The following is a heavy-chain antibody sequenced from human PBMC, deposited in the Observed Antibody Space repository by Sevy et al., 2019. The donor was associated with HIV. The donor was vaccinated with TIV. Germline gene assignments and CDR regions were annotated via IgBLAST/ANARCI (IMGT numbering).Heavy chain of an antibody. CDR2: INHSGST. CDR3: ARGVAGRFQH. D-gene: IGHD6-19*01. J-gene: IGHJ1*01. CDR1: GGSFSGYY. V-gene: IGHV4-34*01. Sequence: SETLSLTCAVYGGSFSGYYSSWIRQPPGKGLEWIGEINHSGSTNYNPSLKSRVTISVDTSKNQFSLKLSSVTAADTAVYYCARGVAGRFQHWGQGTLVTVSS.